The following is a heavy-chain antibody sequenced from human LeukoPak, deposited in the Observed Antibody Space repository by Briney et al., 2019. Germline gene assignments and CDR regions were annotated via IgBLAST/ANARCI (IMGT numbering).Heavy chain of an antibody. CDR1: GGSISSSSYY. CDR2: IYYSGST. CDR3: ARHRGMDYYGSGKNNWFDP. J-gene: IGHJ5*02. V-gene: IGHV4-39*01. D-gene: IGHD3-10*01. Sequence: SETLSLTCTVSGGSISSSSYYWGWIRQPPGEGREWIVSIYYSGSTYYNPSLKRRVTISVDTSKNHSSLKLSSVTAADTAVYYCARHRGMDYYGSGKNNWFDPWGQGTLVTVSS.